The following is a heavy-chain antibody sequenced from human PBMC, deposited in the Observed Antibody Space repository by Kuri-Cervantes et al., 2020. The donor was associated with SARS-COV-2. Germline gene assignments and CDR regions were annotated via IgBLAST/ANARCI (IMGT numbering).Heavy chain of an antibody. CDR3: ASTFFYYDILTGYYSY. CDR2: TNPNSGGT. CDR1: GYTFTGYY. V-gene: IGHV1-2*02. Sequence: ASVKVSCKASGYTFTGYYMHWVRQAPGQGLEWMGWTNPNSGGTNYAQKFQGRVTMTRDTSISTAYMELSSLRSEDTAVYYCASTFFYYDILTGYYSYWGQGTLVTVSS. J-gene: IGHJ4*02. D-gene: IGHD3-9*01.